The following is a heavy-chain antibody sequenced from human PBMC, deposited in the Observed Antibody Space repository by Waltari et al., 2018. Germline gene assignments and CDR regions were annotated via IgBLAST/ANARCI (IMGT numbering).Heavy chain of an antibody. J-gene: IGHJ6*02. CDR2: IDPSDSYT. V-gene: IGHV5-10-1*03. Sequence: EVQLVQSGAEVKKPGESLRISCKGSGYSFTTYWISWVRQMPGKGLEWMGRIDPSDSYTNYSPSFQGHVTISADKSISTAYLQWSSLKASDTAMYYCATSSSWGYYYYGMDVWGQGTTVTVSS. D-gene: IGHD6-13*01. CDR1: GYSFTTYW. CDR3: ATSSSWGYYYYGMDV.